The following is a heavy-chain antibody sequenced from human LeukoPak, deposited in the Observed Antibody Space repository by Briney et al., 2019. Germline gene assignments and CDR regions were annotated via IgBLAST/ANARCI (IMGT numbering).Heavy chain of an antibody. J-gene: IGHJ4*02. V-gene: IGHV3-15*01. D-gene: IGHD2-15*01. CDR3: TTEGSGAGLYDY. Sequence: GGSLRLSCAASGFTFSNAWMSWVRQAPGKGLEWVGRINSKTDGGTTDYAAPVKGRFTISRDDSKNTLYLQMNSLKTEDTAVYYWTTEGSGAGLYDYWGQGTLVTVSS. CDR1: GFTFSNAW. CDR2: INSKTDGGTT.